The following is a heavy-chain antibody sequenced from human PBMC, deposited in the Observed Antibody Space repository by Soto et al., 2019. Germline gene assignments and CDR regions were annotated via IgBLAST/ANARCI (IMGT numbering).Heavy chain of an antibody. V-gene: IGHV3-7*01. J-gene: IGHJ4*02. CDR3: TRYLDF. CDR1: GFTFSTSW. Sequence: GGSLRLSXAASGFTFSTSWMDWVRQTPGKGLEWVANINQDGGEKNYVDSVKGRFTISRDNAKNSLFLQMSSLTAEDSGLYYCTRYLDFWGQGTLVTVSS. CDR2: INQDGGEK.